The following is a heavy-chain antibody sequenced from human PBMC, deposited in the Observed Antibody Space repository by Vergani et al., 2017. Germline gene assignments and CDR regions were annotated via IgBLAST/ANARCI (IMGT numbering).Heavy chain of an antibody. CDR3: GRVADFYGLGSRLLDL. CDR1: GGSMSGYY. V-gene: IGHV4-59*01. Sequence: QVQLQESGPGLVKSSETLSLTCSVSGGSMSGYYWSWIRQPPGKELEWIGYMYHSGSTNYNPSLETRVTISGDTAKNPFSLKLNSVTAADTAVYYCGRVADFYGLGSRLLDLWGQGILVTVSS. J-gene: IGHJ5*02. D-gene: IGHD3-10*01. CDR2: MYHSGST.